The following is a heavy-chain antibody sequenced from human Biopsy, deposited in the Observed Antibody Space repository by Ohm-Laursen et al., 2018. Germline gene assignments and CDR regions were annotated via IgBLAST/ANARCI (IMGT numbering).Heavy chain of an antibody. CDR1: GGSFTGYY. J-gene: IGHJ4*02. D-gene: IGHD3-22*01. CDR3: ARESDSSGYYYRDY. V-gene: IGHV4-34*01. CDR2: INHSGST. Sequence: GTLSLTCAVYGGSFTGYYWSWIRQPPGKGLEWIGEINHSGSTNYNPPLRSRVTISLDTSKNQLSLKLSSVTAADTAVYYCARESDSSGYYYRDYWGQGTLVTVSS.